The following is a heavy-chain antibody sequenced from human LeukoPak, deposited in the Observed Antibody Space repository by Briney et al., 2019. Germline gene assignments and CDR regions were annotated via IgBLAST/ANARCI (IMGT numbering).Heavy chain of an antibody. D-gene: IGHD6-19*01. J-gene: IGHJ4*02. V-gene: IGHV1-2*02. CDR2: INPNSGGT. Sequence: GASVKVSCKSSGYTFTSYGISWVRQAPGQGLEWMGWINPNSGGTNYAQKFQGRVTMTRDTSISTAYMELSRLRSDDTAVYYCARDGGSGWYQILFDYWGQGTLVTVSS. CDR3: ARDGGSGWYQILFDY. CDR1: GYTFTSYG.